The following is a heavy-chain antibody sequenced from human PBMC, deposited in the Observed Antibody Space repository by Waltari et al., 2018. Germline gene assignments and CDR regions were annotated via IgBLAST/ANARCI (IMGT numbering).Heavy chain of an antibody. CDR3: ARVGYGSGSPSFDY. Sequence: QVQLVQSGAEVKKPGSSVKVSCKASGGTVSSYASSWVRQAPGQGLEWMGRIIPIFGTANYAQKFQGRVTITADKSTSTTYMELSSLRSEDTAVYYCARVGYGSGSPSFDYWGQGTLVTVSS. CDR2: IIPIFGTA. J-gene: IGHJ4*02. D-gene: IGHD3-10*01. V-gene: IGHV1-69*08. CDR1: GGTVSSYA.